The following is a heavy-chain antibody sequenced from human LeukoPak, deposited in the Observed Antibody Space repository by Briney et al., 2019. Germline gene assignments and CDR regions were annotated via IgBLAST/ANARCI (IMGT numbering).Heavy chain of an antibody. CDR2: IYHSGST. Sequence: PSETLSLTCAVSGGSISSSNWWRGVRPPPGKGLEGIGEIYHSGSTNYNPSLKRRVTISVDKSQNQFSLKLSSVTAADTAVYYCASFAAGTVFDYWGQGTLVTVSS. D-gene: IGHD6-13*01. CDR1: GGSISSSNW. J-gene: IGHJ4*02. V-gene: IGHV4-4*02. CDR3: ASFAAGTVFDY.